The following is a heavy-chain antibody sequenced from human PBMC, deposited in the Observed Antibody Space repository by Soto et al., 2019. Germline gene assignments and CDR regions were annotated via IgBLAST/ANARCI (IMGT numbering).Heavy chain of an antibody. J-gene: IGHJ5*02. CDR3: AAFKPGPMGFDP. CDR1: GFTFSSSA. CDR2: IFVGSGNT. V-gene: IGHV1-58*01. Sequence: SVKVSCKASGFTFSSSAVQWVRQARGQRLEWIGKIFVGSGNTNYAQKFQERATITRDMSTSTAYMELGSLRSEDTAFCFCAAFKPGPMGFDPWGQGTLVTVSS.